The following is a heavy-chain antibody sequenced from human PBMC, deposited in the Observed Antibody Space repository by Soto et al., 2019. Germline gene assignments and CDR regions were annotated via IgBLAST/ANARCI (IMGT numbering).Heavy chain of an antibody. CDR3: ASGRLVSRYHGLDV. J-gene: IGHJ6*02. D-gene: IGHD6-6*01. Sequence: PSETLSLTCTVSGGSMNDYYCSWIRQPAGKGLEWIGRILTSGNTNYNPSLRSRLTMSVDTSTNQVSLRLTSVTAADTAVYYCASGRLVSRYHGLDVWGQGTTVTVSS. CDR1: GGSMNDYY. CDR2: ILTSGNT. V-gene: IGHV4-4*07.